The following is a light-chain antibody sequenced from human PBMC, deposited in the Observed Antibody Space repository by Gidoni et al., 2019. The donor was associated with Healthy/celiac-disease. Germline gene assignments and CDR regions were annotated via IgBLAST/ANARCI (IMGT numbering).Light chain of an antibody. CDR1: SSNIGAGSD. CDR2: GNT. CDR3: QSYGSRLGAVV. J-gene: IGLJ2*01. Sequence: QSVLTPPPSVSGAPGQRLTIPCTGSSSNIGAGSDLHLYQQLPGTTPKLLIYGNTNPPSGVPDRFFGSKAGTSAFLAITGLPAEDEADYFCQSYGSRLGAVVFGGGTKLTVL. V-gene: IGLV1-40*01.